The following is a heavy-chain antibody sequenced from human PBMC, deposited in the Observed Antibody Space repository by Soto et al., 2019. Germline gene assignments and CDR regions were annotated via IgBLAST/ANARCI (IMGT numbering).Heavy chain of an antibody. CDR2: IYSGGST. D-gene: IGHD5-18*01. Sequence: GGSLRLSCAASGFIVSSNYISWVRQAPGKGLEWVSVIYSGGSTYYADSVKGRFTISRDISKNTLYLQMNSLRAEDTAVYYCARAYRVPTAMPNFWGQGTLVTVSS. V-gene: IGHV3-66*01. CDR3: ARAYRVPTAMPNF. CDR1: GFIVSSNY. J-gene: IGHJ4*02.